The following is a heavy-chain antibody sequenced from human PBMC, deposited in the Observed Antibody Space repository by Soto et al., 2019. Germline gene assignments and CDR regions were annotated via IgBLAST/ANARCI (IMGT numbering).Heavy chain of an antibody. V-gene: IGHV4-39*01. CDR3: ARGYDILTGPLDY. CDR2: IYYSGST. Sequence: SETLSLTCTVSGGSITSSSFYWGWIRQPPGKGLEWIGIIYYSGSTYYNPSLKSRVTIFVDTSKSQFSLNLNSVTAADTAVYYCARGYDILTGPLDYWGPGTLVTVSS. J-gene: IGHJ4*02. D-gene: IGHD3-9*01. CDR1: GGSITSSSFY.